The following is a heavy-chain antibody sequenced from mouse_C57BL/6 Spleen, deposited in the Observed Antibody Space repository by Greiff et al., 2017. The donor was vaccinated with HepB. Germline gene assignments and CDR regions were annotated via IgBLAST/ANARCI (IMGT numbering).Heavy chain of an antibody. CDR3: ARVPIYYDYDGDYYAMDY. D-gene: IGHD2-4*01. CDR1: GYSITSGYY. Sequence: ESGPGLVKPSQSLSLTCSVTGYSITSGYYWNWIRQFPGNKLEWMGYISYDGSNNYNPSLKNRISITRYTSKNQFFLKLNSVTTEDTATYYCARVPIYYDYDGDYYAMDYWGQGTSVTVSS. J-gene: IGHJ4*01. CDR2: ISYDGSN. V-gene: IGHV3-6*01.